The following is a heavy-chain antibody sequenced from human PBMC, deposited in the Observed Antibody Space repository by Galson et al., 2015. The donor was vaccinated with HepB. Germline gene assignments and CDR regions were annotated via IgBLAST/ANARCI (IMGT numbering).Heavy chain of an antibody. V-gene: IGHV1-46*01. Sequence: SVKVSCKASGYSLTSYYMHWVRQAPGQGLEWMGIINVSGSSTSYAQKFQGRVTMTRDTSTSTDYMELRSLRSEDTAIYYCARDLRPSTSPLGCFDPWGQGTLVTVSS. CDR2: INVSGSST. CDR1: GYSLTSYY. D-gene: IGHD3-3*02. CDR3: ARDLRPSTSPLGCFDP. J-gene: IGHJ5*02.